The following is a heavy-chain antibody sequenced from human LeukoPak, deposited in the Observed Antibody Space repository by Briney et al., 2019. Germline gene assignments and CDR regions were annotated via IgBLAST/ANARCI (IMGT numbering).Heavy chain of an antibody. Sequence: ASVKVSCKASGYTFTDYYMHWVRQAPGQGLEWMGWINPKSGGTKYAQKFQGRVTITADKSTSTAYMELSSLRSEDTAVYYCARDPFGVVIIGGGDYWGQGTLVTVSS. J-gene: IGHJ4*02. V-gene: IGHV1-2*02. D-gene: IGHD3-3*01. CDR3: ARDPFGVVIIGGGDY. CDR2: INPKSGGT. CDR1: GYTFTDYY.